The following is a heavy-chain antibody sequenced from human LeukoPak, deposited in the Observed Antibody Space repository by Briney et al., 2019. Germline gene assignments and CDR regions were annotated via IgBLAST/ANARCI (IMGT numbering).Heavy chain of an antibody. CDR3: ARDTKYAFDN. D-gene: IGHD2-2*01. V-gene: IGHV3-48*01. Sequence: GGSLRLSCAASGFTFSDYSMNSVRQAPGKGLEWISYVGISSGNTKYADSVKGRFTIPGDKAKNSLYLQMNSLRVEDTAVYYCARDTKYAFDNWGQGTLVTVSS. CDR2: VGISSGNT. CDR1: GFTFSDYS. J-gene: IGHJ4*02.